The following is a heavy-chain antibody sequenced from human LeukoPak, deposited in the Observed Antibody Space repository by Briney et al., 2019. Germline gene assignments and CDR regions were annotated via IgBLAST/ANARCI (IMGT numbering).Heavy chain of an antibody. CDR2: IYTSGST. Sequence: SETLSLTCTVSGGSISSYYWSWIRQPAGKGLEWIGRIYTSGSTNYNPSLKSRVTMSVDTSKNQFSLKLSSVTAADTAVYYCARGLDIVVVVAANGWFDPWGQGTLVTVSS. J-gene: IGHJ5*02. D-gene: IGHD2-15*01. V-gene: IGHV4-4*07. CDR1: GGSISSYY. CDR3: ARGLDIVVVVAANGWFDP.